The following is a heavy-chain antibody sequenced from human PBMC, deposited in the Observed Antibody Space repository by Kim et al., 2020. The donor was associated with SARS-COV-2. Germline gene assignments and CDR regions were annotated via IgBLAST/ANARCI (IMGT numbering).Heavy chain of an antibody. Sequence: GGSLRLSCAASGFTFSNAWMSWVRQAPGKGLEWVGRIKSKTDGGTTDYAAPVKGRFTISRDDSKNTLYLQMNSLKTEDTAVYYCTTDRLSGYSYGYVVSRYLDIDYWGQGTLVTVSS. CDR2: IKSKTDGGTT. CDR1: GFTFSNAW. CDR3: TTDRLSGYSYGYVVSRYLDIDY. J-gene: IGHJ4*02. V-gene: IGHV3-15*01. D-gene: IGHD5-18*01.